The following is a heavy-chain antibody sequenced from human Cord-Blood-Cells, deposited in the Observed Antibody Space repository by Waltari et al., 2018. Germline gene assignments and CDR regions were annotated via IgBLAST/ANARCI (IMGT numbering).Heavy chain of an antibody. CDR3: ARRVRDGHYNWFDP. CDR1: GRSISSSSSY. V-gene: IGHV4-39*01. J-gene: IGHJ5*02. Sequence: QLQLQESGPGLVKPSETLSLTCTVSGRSISSSSSYWGWIRQPPGKGLEGIGSIYYSGSTYYNPSLKSRVTISVDTSKNQFSLKLSSVTAADTAVYYCARRVRDGHYNWFDPWGQGTLVTVSS. CDR2: IYYSGST.